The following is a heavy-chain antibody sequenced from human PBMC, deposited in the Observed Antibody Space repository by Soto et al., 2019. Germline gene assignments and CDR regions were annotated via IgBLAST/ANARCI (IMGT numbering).Heavy chain of an antibody. V-gene: IGHV1-69*13. D-gene: IGHD1-26*01. CDR1: GGTFSSYA. Sequence: ASVKVSCKASGGTFSSYAISWVRQAPGQGLEWMGGIIPILGTANYAQKFQGRVTITADESTSTAYMELSSLRSEDTAVYYCARGYGGSQYFDYWGQGTLVTVSS. CDR2: IIPILGTA. J-gene: IGHJ4*02. CDR3: ARGYGGSQYFDY.